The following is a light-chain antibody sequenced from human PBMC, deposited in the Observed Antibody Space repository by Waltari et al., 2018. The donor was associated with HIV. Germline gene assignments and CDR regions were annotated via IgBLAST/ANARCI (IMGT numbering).Light chain of an antibody. CDR1: QSVSSN. Sequence: EIVMTQSPANLSASPGESAALSCRASQSVSSNVVWYQHTPGQAPRLLLSAASTSSTGIPPRFRGSGSGTEFTLTISGLQSEDFAFYYCQQYNSWPPRFTFGPGTTVDLK. J-gene: IGKJ3*01. CDR2: AAS. V-gene: IGKV3-15*01. CDR3: QQYNSWPPRFT.